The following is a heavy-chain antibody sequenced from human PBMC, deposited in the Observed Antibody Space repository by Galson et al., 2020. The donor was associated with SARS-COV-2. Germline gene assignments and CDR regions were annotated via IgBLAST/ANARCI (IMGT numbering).Heavy chain of an antibody. CDR1: RFTLTSYS. J-gene: IGHJ6*02. CDR2: ISTSSTYI. Sequence: GESMRLSCAASRFTLTSYSMNCVRQAPGKGLEWVSSISTSSTYINYADSVKGRFTISRDNAKNSLYLQMNSLRAEDTAVYYCARFYPYYYYYGMDVWGQGTTVTVS. CDR3: ARFYPYYYYYGMDV. V-gene: IGHV3-21*01.